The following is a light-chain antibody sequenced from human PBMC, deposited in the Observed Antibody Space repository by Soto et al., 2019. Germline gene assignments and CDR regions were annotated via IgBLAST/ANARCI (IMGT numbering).Light chain of an antibody. V-gene: IGLV1-40*01. CDR3: QSFDSSMSAL. CDR1: SSNIGAGYD. J-gene: IGLJ2*01. CDR2: GDT. Sequence: QSALTQPPSVSGAPGQRVTISCTGNSSNIGAGYDVHWYQHLPGAAPKLLIFGDTSRPSGVPDRFSGSKSGTSASLAITGLQPEDEADYYCQSFDSSMSALFGGGTKLTVL.